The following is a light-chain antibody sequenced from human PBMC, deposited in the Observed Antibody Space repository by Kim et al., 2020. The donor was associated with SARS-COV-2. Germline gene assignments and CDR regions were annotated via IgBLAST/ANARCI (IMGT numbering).Light chain of an antibody. CDR2: SSN. CDR1: SSNIGSNT. Sequence: QSVLTQPPSASGTPGQRVTISCSGSSSNIGSNTVNWYQQLPGMAPRLLIYSSNQRPAGVPDRFSGSKSGTSASLAISGLQSEDEADYYCSAWDDSLNGFFVFGSGTKVTVL. J-gene: IGLJ1*01. V-gene: IGLV1-44*01. CDR3: SAWDDSLNGFFV.